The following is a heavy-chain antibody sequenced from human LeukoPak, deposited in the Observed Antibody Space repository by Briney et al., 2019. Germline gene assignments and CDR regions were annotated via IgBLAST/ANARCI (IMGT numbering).Heavy chain of an antibody. CDR3: ASTQGRPLLGY. CDR2: INHSGST. J-gene: IGHJ4*02. Sequence: SETLSLTCAVYGGSFSGYYWSWIRQPPGKGLEWIGEINHSGSTNYNPSPKSRVTISVDTSKNQFSLKLSSVTAADTAVYYCASTQGRPLLGYWGQGTLVTVSS. CDR1: GGSFSGYY. V-gene: IGHV4-34*01.